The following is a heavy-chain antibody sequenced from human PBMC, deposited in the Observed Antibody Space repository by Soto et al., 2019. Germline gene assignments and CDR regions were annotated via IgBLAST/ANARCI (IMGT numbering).Heavy chain of an antibody. Sequence: SVKVSCKASGGTFSSYTISWVRQAPGQGLEWMGRIIPILGIANYAQKFQGRVTITADKSTSTAYMELSSLRSEDTAVYYCARDLDYGDYHDFDYWGQGTLVTVYS. CDR3: ARDLDYGDYHDFDY. D-gene: IGHD4-17*01. CDR1: GGTFSSYT. J-gene: IGHJ4*02. CDR2: IIPILGIA. V-gene: IGHV1-69*04.